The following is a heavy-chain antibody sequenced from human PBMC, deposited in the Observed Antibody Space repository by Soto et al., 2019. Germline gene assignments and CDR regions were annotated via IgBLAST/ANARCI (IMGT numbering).Heavy chain of an antibody. V-gene: IGHV1-69*01. CDR2: IIPISDTT. J-gene: IGHJ6*02. D-gene: IGHD2-2*01. CDR3: ARSQGSSTSLEIYYYCYYGMDV. Sequence: QVQLVQSGAEVKKPGSSVKVSCKASGGTFSSYAISWVRQAPGQGLEWMGGIIPISDTTNYAQKFQGRVTMTADEPTSTAYMGLSSLRSEDTAVYYCARSQGSSTSLEIYYYCYYGMDVWGQGTTVTVSS. CDR1: GGTFSSYA.